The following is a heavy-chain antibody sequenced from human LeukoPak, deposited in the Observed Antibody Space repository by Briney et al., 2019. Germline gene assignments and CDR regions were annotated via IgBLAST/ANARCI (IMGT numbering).Heavy chain of an antibody. Sequence: SQTLSLTCTVSGGSISSGGYYWSWIRQHPGKGLEWIGYIYYSGSTYYNPSLKSRVTISVDTSKNQFSLKLSSVTAADTAVYYCARHVPTVTLSGFDYWGQGTLVTVSS. J-gene: IGHJ4*02. CDR3: ARHVPTVTLSGFDY. CDR2: IYYSGST. V-gene: IGHV4-31*03. CDR1: GGSISSGGYY. D-gene: IGHD4-17*01.